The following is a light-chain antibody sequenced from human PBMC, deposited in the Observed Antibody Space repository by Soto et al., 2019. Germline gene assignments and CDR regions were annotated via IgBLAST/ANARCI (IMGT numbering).Light chain of an antibody. CDR3: SSYTXXSTYVV. J-gene: IGLJ2*01. CDR1: SSDVGGYNY. Sequence: QSVLTQPASVSGSPGQSITISCTGTSSDVGGYNYVSWYQQHPGKAPKLMIYDVINRPSGVSNRFSGSKSGNSASLTISGFQAEDEADYYCSSYTXXSTYVVFGGGTK. V-gene: IGLV2-14*03. CDR2: DVI.